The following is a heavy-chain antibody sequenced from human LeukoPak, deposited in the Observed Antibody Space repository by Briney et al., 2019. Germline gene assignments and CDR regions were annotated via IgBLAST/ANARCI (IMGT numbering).Heavy chain of an antibody. CDR1: GGSISSNHW. D-gene: IGHD1-26*01. CDR3: ASSVGSTDY. Sequence: PSETLSLTCAVSGGSISSNHWWTWVRQPPGKGLEWVGEIYHSGSTNQNPSLKSRLTISVDKSKNQFSLKLSSVTAADTAVYYCASSVGSTDYWGQGTLVTVSS. J-gene: IGHJ4*02. V-gene: IGHV4-4*02. CDR2: IYHSGST.